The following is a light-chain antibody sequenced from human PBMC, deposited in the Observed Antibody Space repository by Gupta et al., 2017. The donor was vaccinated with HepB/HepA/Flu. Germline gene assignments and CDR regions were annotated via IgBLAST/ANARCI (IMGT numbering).Light chain of an antibody. V-gene: IGKV3-11*01. CDR1: QHVNNY. CDR2: DAS. CDR3: QQRHSWPCT. Sequence: EIVLTQSPATLSLSPGERVILSCRASQHVNNYLAWYQQKPGQVPSLLIYDASKRATGVPARFTGSGSGTDFTLTISSLEPEDFAVYYCQQRHSWPCTFGQWTKLEI. J-gene: IGKJ2*02.